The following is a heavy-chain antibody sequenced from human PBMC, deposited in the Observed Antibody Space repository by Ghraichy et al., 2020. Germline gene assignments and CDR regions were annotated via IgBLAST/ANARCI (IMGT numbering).Heavy chain of an antibody. J-gene: IGHJ4*02. Sequence: RGSLRLSCEVSGFTFSNYWMHWVRQAPGKGLVWVSRINEDGSTINYADSVKDRFTISRDNAKNTLYLQMNSLRAEDTAVYYCVKDPVGRYDSWGQGTLVTVSS. CDR1: GFTFSNYW. CDR2: INEDGSTI. CDR3: VKDPVGRYDS. D-gene: IGHD1-26*01. V-gene: IGHV3-74*01.